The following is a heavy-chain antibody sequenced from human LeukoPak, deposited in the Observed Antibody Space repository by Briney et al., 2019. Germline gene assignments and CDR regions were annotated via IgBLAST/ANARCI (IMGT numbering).Heavy chain of an antibody. Sequence: GGSLRLSCAASGFTFSSNAMSWVRQAPGKGLEWVSTISGNGGGTYYADSVKGRFTISRDNSKNTLFLQMSSLRVDDTAVYYCAKAASSSWPSYYYGMDVWGQGTTVTVSS. J-gene: IGHJ6*02. D-gene: IGHD6-13*01. CDR2: ISGNGGGT. CDR1: GFTFSSNA. CDR3: AKAASSSWPSYYYGMDV. V-gene: IGHV3-23*01.